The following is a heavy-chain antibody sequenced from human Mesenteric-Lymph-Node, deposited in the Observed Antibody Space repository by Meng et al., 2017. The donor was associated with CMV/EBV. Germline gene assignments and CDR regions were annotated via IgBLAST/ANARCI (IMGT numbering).Heavy chain of an antibody. V-gene: IGHV4-61*08. D-gene: IGHD2-21*02. J-gene: IGHJ4*02. Sequence: GSLRLSCAVSGGSINSNDYYWSWIRQPPGKGLEWIGHVSSNGNTNSNPSLKSPVTILADTSKNQFSLEMNSVTAADTAVYFCARGYCSGNCYPGASWGPGILVTVSS. CDR2: VSSNGNT. CDR3: ARGYCSGNCYPGAS. CDR1: GGSINSNDYY.